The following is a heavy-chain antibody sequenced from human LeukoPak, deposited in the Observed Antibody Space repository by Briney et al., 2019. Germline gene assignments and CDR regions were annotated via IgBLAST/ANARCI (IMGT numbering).Heavy chain of an antibody. CDR3: AKALPYCGGDCYADRYGMDV. D-gene: IGHD2-21*02. J-gene: IGHJ6*02. V-gene: IGHV3-23*01. CDR1: GFTSSSYA. CDR2: ISGSGGST. Sequence: GGSLRLSCAASGFTSSSYAMSWVRQAPGKGLEWVSVISGSGGSTYYADSVKGRFTISRDNSKNTLYLQMNSLRAEDTAVYYCAKALPYCGGDCYADRYGMDVWGQGTTVTVSS.